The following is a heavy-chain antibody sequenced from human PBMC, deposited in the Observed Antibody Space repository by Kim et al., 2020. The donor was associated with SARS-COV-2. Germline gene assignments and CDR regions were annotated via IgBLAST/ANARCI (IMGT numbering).Heavy chain of an antibody. CDR1: GGSISSSDYY. V-gene: IGHV4-39*01. J-gene: IGHJ3*02. CDR2: IFYSGTT. CDR3: ARPLKLTLRTPLDI. Sequence: SETLSLTCTVSGGSISSSDYYWGWIRQSPGTGLEWIGSIFYSGTTYYNPSLRSRVSISVDTSKNQFSLRLRSVTAADTAVYYCARPLKLTLRTPLDIWGQGTMVSVSS. D-gene: IGHD1-7*01.